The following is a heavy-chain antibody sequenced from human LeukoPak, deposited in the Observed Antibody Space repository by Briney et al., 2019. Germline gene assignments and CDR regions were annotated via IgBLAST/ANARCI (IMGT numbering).Heavy chain of an antibody. D-gene: IGHD4-17*01. CDR3: ARDQTTVTKGFDI. Sequence: ASETLSLTCTASGGSISTHYWTWIRQPPGKGLEWIGYISYIGTTNYNPSLKSRVSISVDTSKTYISLKLSSVTAADTAVYYCARDQTTVTKGFDIWGQGTKVTVSS. CDR2: ISYIGTT. CDR1: GGSISTHY. J-gene: IGHJ3*02. V-gene: IGHV4-59*11.